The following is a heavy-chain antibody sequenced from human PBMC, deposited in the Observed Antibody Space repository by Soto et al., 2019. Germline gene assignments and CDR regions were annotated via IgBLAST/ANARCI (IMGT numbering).Heavy chain of an antibody. CDR3: ARDSYDSSGYLSPGDY. J-gene: IGHJ4*02. CDR2: ISSSSSYI. D-gene: IGHD3-22*01. CDR1: GFTFSSYS. Sequence: GGSLRLSCAASGFTFSSYSMNWVRQAPGKGLEWVSSISSSSSYIYYADSVKGRFTISRDNAKNSLYLQMNSLRAEDTAVYYCARDSYDSSGYLSPGDYWGQGTLVTVSS. V-gene: IGHV3-21*01.